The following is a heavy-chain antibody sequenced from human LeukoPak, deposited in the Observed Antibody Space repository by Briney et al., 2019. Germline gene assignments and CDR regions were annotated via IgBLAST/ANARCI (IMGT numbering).Heavy chain of an antibody. Sequence: SETLSLTCAVYGASFNIYYWSWIRQPPGKGLEWIGEINHRGGTNYNSSLKSRVTISVDTSKNQFSLNLSSVTAADTAIYYCARGGPYCGDDCYIDSWGQGTLVTVSS. CDR2: INHRGGT. V-gene: IGHV4-34*01. D-gene: IGHD2-21*01. CDR3: ARGGPYCGDDCYIDS. CDR1: GASFNIYY. J-gene: IGHJ4*02.